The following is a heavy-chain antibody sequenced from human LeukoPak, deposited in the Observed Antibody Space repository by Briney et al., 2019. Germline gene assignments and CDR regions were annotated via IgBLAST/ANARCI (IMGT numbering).Heavy chain of an antibody. Sequence: GGSLRLSCAASGITFRNYGMHWVRQAPGKGLEWVAIIWYDGSNKYYEDSVKGRFTISRDNSKNTLYLQMNSLRAEDTAVYYCAKRCEWLGDWGQGTLVTVSS. CDR2: IWYDGSNK. D-gene: IGHD3-3*01. CDR1: GITFRNYG. CDR3: AKRCEWLGD. J-gene: IGHJ4*02. V-gene: IGHV3-33*06.